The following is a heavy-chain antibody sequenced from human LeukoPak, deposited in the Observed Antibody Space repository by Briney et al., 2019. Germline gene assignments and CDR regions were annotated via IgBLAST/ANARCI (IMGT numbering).Heavy chain of an antibody. CDR2: IKSKTDGGTT. J-gene: IGHJ4*02. D-gene: IGHD4-17*01. CDR3: TGHSSSNGDYYFDS. Sequence: PGGSLRLSCAASGFTFSNAWMSWVRQAPGKGLEWVGRIKSKTDGGTTDYAAPVKGRFTISRDDSKNTLYLQMNSLKTEDTAVYYCTGHSSSNGDYYFDSWGQGTPVTVSS. CDR1: GFTFSNAW. V-gene: IGHV3-15*01.